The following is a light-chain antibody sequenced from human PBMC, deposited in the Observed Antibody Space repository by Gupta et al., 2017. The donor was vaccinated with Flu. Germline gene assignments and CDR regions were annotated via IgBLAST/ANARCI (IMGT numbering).Light chain of an antibody. V-gene: IGLV2-23*01. Sequence: QSALTQPASLSGSPGQSITISCTGTSSDIGTYNLVSWYQRYPGKAPKLIIYEGSERPSGVSNRFSGSKSGNTAALTTSGLQAEDEANYYCCSYAGSATIVVFGGGTNLTVL. J-gene: IGLJ2*01. CDR1: SSDIGTYNL. CDR3: CSYAGSATIVV. CDR2: EGS.